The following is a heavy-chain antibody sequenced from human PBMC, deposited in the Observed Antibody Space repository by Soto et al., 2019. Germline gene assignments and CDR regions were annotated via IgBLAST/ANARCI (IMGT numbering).Heavy chain of an antibody. D-gene: IGHD2-2*02. Sequence: GGSLRLSCAASGFTFCNAWMNWVRQAPGKGLEWVGRIKSKTDGGTTDYAAPVKGRFTISRDDSKNTLYLQMNSLKTEDTAVYYCTTDHTAPYYYYGMDVWGQGTTVTVSS. J-gene: IGHJ6*02. CDR1: GFTFCNAW. CDR2: IKSKTDGGTT. CDR3: TTDHTAPYYYYGMDV. V-gene: IGHV3-15*07.